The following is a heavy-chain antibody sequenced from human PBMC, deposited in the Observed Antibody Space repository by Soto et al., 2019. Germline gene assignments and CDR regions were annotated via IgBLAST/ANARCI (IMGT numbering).Heavy chain of an antibody. CDR1: GFTFSAYN. V-gene: IGHV3-48*01. D-gene: IGHD3-22*01. CDR3: ERDLGYYDSSGYFDY. CDR2: ISSSDTSII. J-gene: IGHJ4*02. Sequence: GGSLRLSCTASGFTFSAYNMYWVRQAPGKGLEWVSYISSSDTSIIYYADSVKGRFTISRDNAKNSLYLQMSSLRAEDTAGYYCERDLGYYDSSGYFDYWGQGTLVTVSS.